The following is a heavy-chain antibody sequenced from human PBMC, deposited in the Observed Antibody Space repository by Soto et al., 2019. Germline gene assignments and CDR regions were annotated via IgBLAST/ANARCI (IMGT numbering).Heavy chain of an antibody. V-gene: IGHV3-74*01. J-gene: IGHJ4*02. CDR1: GFTLSTYW. D-gene: IGHD6-13*01. Sequence: EVHLVESGEGLVQPGGSLRLSCAASGFTLSTYWMHWVRQAPGKGLVWVSRINSDGSSTSYANSVKGRFTISRDNAKNTLYLQMNSLRAEDTAVYYCARVDRSSSWYVDYWGQGTLVTVAS. CDR3: ARVDRSSSWYVDY. CDR2: INSDGSST.